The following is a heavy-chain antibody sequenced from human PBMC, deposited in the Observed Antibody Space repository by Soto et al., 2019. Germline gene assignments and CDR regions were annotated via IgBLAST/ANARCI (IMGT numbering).Heavy chain of an antibody. V-gene: IGHV3-73*01. D-gene: IGHD3-3*01. CDR1: GFTFSYST. Sequence: PGGSLRLSCAASGFTFSYSTLHWVRQASGKGLEWVGRIRSKTNTYATAYAASVKGRFTISRDDSKDTAYLQMNNLKSEDTAVYYCTRQWLLWGPFDFWGQGTPVTVSS. CDR2: IRSKTNTYAT. CDR3: TRQWLLWGPFDF. J-gene: IGHJ4*02.